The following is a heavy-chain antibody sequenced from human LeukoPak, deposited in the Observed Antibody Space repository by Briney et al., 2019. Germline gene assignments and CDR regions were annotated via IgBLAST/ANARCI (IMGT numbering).Heavy chain of an antibody. CDR1: GFTFSSYS. CDR3: ARESSNIVVVTAISYYFDY. V-gene: IGHV3-21*01. Sequence: KPGGPLRLSCAASGFTFSSYSMNWVRQAPGNGLEWVSSISSSSSYIYYADSVKGRFTISRDNAKNSLYLQMNSLRAEDTAVYYCARESSNIVVVTAISYYFDYWGQGTLVTVSS. J-gene: IGHJ4*02. D-gene: IGHD2-21*02. CDR2: ISSSSSYI.